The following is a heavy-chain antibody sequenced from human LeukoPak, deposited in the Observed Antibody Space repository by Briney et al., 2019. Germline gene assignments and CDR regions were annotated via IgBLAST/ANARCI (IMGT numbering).Heavy chain of an antibody. V-gene: IGHV4-38-2*02. J-gene: IGHJ6*03. Sequence: SETLSLTCTVSGYSISSGYYWGWIRQPPGKGLEWIGSIYHSGSTYYNPSLKSRVTISVDTSKNQFSLKLSSVTAADTAVYYCAQIVATTRYYYYYMDVWGKGTTVTVSS. D-gene: IGHD5-12*01. CDR2: IYHSGST. CDR3: AQIVATTRYYYYYMDV. CDR1: GYSISSGYY.